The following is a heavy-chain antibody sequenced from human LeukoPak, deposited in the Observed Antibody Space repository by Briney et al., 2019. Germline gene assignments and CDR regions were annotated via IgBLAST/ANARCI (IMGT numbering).Heavy chain of an antibody. D-gene: IGHD2-15*01. CDR1: GYTFTSYG. J-gene: IGHJ6*02. Sequence: ASVKVSCKASGYTFTSYGISWVRQAPGQGLEWMGWISAYNGNTNYAQKLQGRVTMTTDTSTSTAYMELRSLRSDDTAVYYCARDRGYCSGGSCYPAYYYYGMDVWGQGTTVTVSS. CDR3: ARDRGYCSGGSCYPAYYYYGMDV. CDR2: ISAYNGNT. V-gene: IGHV1-18*01.